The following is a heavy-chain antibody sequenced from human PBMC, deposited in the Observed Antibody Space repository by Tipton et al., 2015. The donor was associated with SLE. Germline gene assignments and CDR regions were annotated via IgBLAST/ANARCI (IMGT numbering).Heavy chain of an antibody. CDR3: VRQPPGGVPGYQYDMDV. CDR1: GGSVSTSRYY. Sequence: TLSLTCSVSGGSVSTSRYYWGWIRQPPGQGLEWIGNIFFNGNTYYTPSLKSRATISIDMSSNQFSLRLNFVTAADTAVYYCVRQPPGGVPGYQYDMDVWGQGTAVAVSS. J-gene: IGHJ6*02. CDR2: IFFNGNT. V-gene: IGHV4-39*07. D-gene: IGHD1-14*01.